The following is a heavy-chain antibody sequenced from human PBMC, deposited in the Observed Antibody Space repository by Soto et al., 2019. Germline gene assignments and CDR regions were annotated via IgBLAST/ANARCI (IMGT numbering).Heavy chain of an antibody. D-gene: IGHD1-1*01. V-gene: IGHV1-8*01. J-gene: IGHJ6*02. CDR3: ARERTGTTSMDV. Sequence: QVQLVQSGAEVKKPGASVKVSCKASGYTFTSYDINWGRQATGKGLEWMGWMNPNSGNTGYAQKFQGRVTMTRNTSISTAYMELSSLRSEDTAVYYCARERTGTTSMDVWGQGTTVTVSS. CDR2: MNPNSGNT. CDR1: GYTFTSYD.